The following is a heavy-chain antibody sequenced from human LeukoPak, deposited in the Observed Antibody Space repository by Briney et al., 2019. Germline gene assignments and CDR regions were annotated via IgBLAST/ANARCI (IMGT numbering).Heavy chain of an antibody. D-gene: IGHD1-26*01. Sequence: SVKVSCKASGGTFSSYAISWVRQAPRQGLEWMGGIIPIFGTANYAQKFQGRVTITADKSTSTAYMELSSLRSEDTAVYYCAGPWDSGSSYYYYMDVWGKGTTVTISS. CDR2: IIPIFGTA. CDR3: AGPWDSGSSYYYYMDV. J-gene: IGHJ6*03. CDR1: GGTFSSYA. V-gene: IGHV1-69*06.